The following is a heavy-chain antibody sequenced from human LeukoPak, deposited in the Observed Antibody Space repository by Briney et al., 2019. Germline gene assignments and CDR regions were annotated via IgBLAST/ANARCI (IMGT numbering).Heavy chain of an antibody. J-gene: IGHJ6*02. V-gene: IGHV3-30-3*01. CDR3: ARDWTMVRGVRYYYYGMDV. CDR2: ISYDGSNK. Sequence: GGSLRLSCAASGVTFSSYAMHWVRQAPGKGLEWVAVISYDGSNKYYADSVKGRFTISRDNSKNTLYLQMNSLRAEDTAVYYCARDWTMVRGVRYYYYGMDVWGQGTTVTVSS. D-gene: IGHD3-10*01. CDR1: GVTFSSYA.